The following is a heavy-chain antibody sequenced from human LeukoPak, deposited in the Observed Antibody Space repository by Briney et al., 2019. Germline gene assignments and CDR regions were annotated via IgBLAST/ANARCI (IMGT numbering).Heavy chain of an antibody. D-gene: IGHD2/OR15-2a*01. V-gene: IGHV4-59*01. Sequence: PSETLSLTCSVSGGSISNYYWSWIRQPPGKGLEWIGHIYERGNTDYNPSLKSRVTISVDTSKNQFALKLTSVTAADTAAYFCARDRELGYWGQGILVTVTS. CDR3: ARDRELGY. CDR2: IYERGNT. J-gene: IGHJ4*02. CDR1: GGSISNYY.